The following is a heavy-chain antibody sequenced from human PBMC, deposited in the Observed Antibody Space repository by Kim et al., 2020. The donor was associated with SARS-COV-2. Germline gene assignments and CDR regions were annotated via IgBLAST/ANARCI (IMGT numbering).Heavy chain of an antibody. J-gene: IGHJ3*02. V-gene: IGHV3-53*01. CDR1: GFTVSSNY. D-gene: IGHD2-21*01. CDR2: IYSGGST. CDR3: ARAVIEGIAFDI. Sequence: GGSLRLSCAASGFTVSSNYMSWVRQAPRKGLEWVSFIYSGGSTYYADSVKGRFTISRDNSKNTLYLQMNSLRAEDTAVYYCARAVIEGIAFDIWGQGTMVTVSS.